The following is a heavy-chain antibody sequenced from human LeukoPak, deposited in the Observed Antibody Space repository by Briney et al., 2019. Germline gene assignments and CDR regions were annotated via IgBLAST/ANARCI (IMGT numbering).Heavy chain of an antibody. J-gene: IGHJ6*03. CDR2: VIPIFGTA. CDR3: ARDYYDFWSGSGRNGNDYYYYYYMDV. V-gene: IGHV1-69*01. D-gene: IGHD3-3*01. CDR1: GGTFSSYA. Sequence: SVKVSCKASGGTFSSYAISWVRQAPGQGLEWMGGVIPIFGTADYAQKFQGRVTITADESTSTAYMELSSLRSEDTAVYYCARDYYDFWSGSGRNGNDYYYYYYMDVWGKGTTVTVSS.